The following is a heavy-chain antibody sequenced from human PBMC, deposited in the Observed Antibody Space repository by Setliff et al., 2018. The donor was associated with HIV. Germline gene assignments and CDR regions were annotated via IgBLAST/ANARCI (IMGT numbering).Heavy chain of an antibody. D-gene: IGHD6-13*01. CDR1: GVTFSNYA. J-gene: IGHJ3*02. CDR2: IIPIFGTA. Sequence: ASVKVSCKASGVTFSNYAISWVRQAPGQGLEWMGGIIPIFGTANYAQKFQGRVTITTDESTITAYMELSSLRSEDTAVYYCARDTGQQLVGFDIWGQGTMVT. V-gene: IGHV1-69*05. CDR3: ARDTGQQLVGFDI.